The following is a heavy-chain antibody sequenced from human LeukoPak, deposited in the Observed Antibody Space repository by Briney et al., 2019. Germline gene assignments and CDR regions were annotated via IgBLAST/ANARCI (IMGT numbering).Heavy chain of an antibody. CDR3: ARDTAISF. J-gene: IGHJ4*02. D-gene: IGHD5-18*01. Sequence: SETLSLTCTVSGGSISSHYWSWIRQPPGKGLEWIGNIYYSGTINYNPSLKSRVTMPIETSKNQFSLKLSSVTAADTAVYYCARDTAISFWGQGILVTVSS. CDR2: IYYSGTI. CDR1: GGSISSHY. V-gene: IGHV4-59*11.